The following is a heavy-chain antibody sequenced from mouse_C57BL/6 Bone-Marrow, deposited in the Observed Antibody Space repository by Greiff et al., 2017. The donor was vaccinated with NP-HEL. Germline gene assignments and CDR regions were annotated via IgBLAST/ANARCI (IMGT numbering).Heavy chain of an antibody. CDR1: GFNIKDYY. CDR2: IDPEDSET. CDR3: ARGRCDFYAMDY. V-gene: IGHV14-2*01. Sequence: EVQLQQPGAELVKPGTSVKLSCTASGFNIKDYYMHWVKQRTEQGLEWIGRIDPEDSETKYAPKFKGKATITADTSSNTAYLQLSSLTSEDTAVYYCARGRCDFYAMDYWGQGTSVTVSS. J-gene: IGHJ4*01.